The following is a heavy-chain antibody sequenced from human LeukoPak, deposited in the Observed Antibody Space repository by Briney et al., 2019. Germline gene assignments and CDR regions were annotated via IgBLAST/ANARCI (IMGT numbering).Heavy chain of an antibody. CDR2: ISSSGSTI. J-gene: IGHJ3*02. V-gene: IGHV3-11*04. CDR3: ATTGRGIYAFDI. D-gene: IGHD2-15*01. CDR1: GFTFSDYY. Sequence: TGGSLRLSCAASGFTFSDYYMSWIRQAPGKGLEWVSYISSSGSTIYYADSVKGRFTISRDNAKNSLYLQMNSLRDEDTAVYYCATTGRGIYAFDIWGQGTLVTVSS.